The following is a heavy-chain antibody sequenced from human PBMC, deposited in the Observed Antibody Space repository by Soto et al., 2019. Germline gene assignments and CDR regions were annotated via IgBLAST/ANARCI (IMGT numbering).Heavy chain of an antibody. V-gene: IGHV4-30-2*01. J-gene: IGHJ3*01. Sequence: QLQLQESGSRLVKPSQTLSLTCTVSGGSISSGSYSWNWIRQPPGKGLEWVGYILHSGSTTYNPSLKGRVTISIDTSTSQFSLKLTSVTAADTAVYFCARAPHMGVAPTERALDLWGQGTVVNVSS. CDR1: GGSISSGSYS. CDR3: ARAPHMGVAPTERALDL. CDR2: ILHSGST. D-gene: IGHD5-12*01.